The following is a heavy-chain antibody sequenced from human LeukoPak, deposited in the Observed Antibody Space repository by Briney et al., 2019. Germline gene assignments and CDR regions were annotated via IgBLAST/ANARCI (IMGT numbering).Heavy chain of an antibody. CDR1: GYTFTSYD. CDR3: ARGGNYYDSTSLGH. V-gene: IGHV1-8*01. D-gene: IGHD3-22*01. Sequence: ASVKVSCKASGYTFTSYDINWVRQATGQGLEWMGWMNPNSGNTDYAQKFQGRVTMTRNTSISTAYMELSSLRSEDTAVYYCARGGNYYDSTSLGHWGQGTLVTVSS. CDR2: MNPNSGNT. J-gene: IGHJ4*02.